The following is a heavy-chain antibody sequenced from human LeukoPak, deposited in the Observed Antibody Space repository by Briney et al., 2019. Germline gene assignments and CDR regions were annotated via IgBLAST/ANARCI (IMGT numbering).Heavy chain of an antibody. Sequence: GESLKISCKGSGYTFFTYWIGWVRQMPRKGLEWMGIIYPGDSDTRYSPSFQGQVPISADKSIRTAYLQWSSLKASDTAMYYCARHCRIAVAGDAFDIWGQGTMVTVSS. CDR2: IYPGDSDT. D-gene: IGHD6-19*01. J-gene: IGHJ3*02. V-gene: IGHV5-51*01. CDR3: ARHCRIAVAGDAFDI. CDR1: GYTFFTYW.